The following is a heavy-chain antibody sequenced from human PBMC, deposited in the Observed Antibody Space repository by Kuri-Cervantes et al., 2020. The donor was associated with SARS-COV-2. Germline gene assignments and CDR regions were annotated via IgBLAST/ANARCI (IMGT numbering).Heavy chain of an antibody. D-gene: IGHD3-16*01. CDR2: IWYDGRNT. CDR1: GFTFSDYD. J-gene: IGHJ5*02. Sequence: GESLKISCASSGFTFSDYDMHWVRQAPGKGLEWVAVIWYDGRNTYYTDSVKGRFTISRDNSKNTLYLQMNSLRAEDTAVYYCARVRGDYVPWGQGTLVTVSS. V-gene: IGHV3-33*08. CDR3: ARVRGDYVP.